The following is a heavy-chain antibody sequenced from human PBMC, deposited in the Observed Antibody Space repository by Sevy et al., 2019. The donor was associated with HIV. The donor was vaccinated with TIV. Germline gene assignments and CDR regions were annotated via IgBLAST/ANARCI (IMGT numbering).Heavy chain of an antibody. D-gene: IGHD6-13*01. J-gene: IGHJ6*02. Sequence: SETLSLTCTVSGGSISSYYWRWIRQPAGKGLEWIGRIYTSGSTNYNPSLKSRVTMSVDTSKNQFSLQLSSVTAADTAVYYCARGAWGIAAAGFYYYGMDVWGQGTTFTVSS. CDR3: ARGAWGIAAAGFYYYGMDV. CDR2: IYTSGST. V-gene: IGHV4-4*07. CDR1: GGSISSYY.